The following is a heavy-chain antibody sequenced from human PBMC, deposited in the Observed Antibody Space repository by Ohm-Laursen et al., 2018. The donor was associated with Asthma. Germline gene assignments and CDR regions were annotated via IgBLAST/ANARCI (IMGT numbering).Heavy chain of an antibody. J-gene: IGHJ4*02. CDR1: GFTFSSYA. CDR3: ASARTIFGVVIIQGPFDY. CDR2: ISYDGSNK. Sequence: SLRLSCSASGFTFSSYAMSWVRQAPGKGLEWVAVISYDGSNKYYADSVKGRFTISRDNSRNTLYLQMNSLRAEDTAVYYCASARTIFGVVIIQGPFDYWGQGTLVTVSS. V-gene: IGHV3-30*04. D-gene: IGHD3-3*01.